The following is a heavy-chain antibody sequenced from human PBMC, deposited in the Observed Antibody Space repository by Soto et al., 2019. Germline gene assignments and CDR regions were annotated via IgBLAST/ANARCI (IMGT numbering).Heavy chain of an antibody. CDR3: ARASGYCSSTRCSEYYYYGMDV. CDR2: INAGNGNT. D-gene: IGHD2-2*01. Sequence: ASVKVSCKASGYTFTSYAMHWVRQAPGQRLEWMGWINAGNGNTKYSQKFQGRVTITRDTSASTAYMELSSLRSEDTAVYYCARASGYCSSTRCSEYYYYGMDVWGQGTTVTVSS. CDR1: GYTFTSYA. J-gene: IGHJ6*02. V-gene: IGHV1-3*01.